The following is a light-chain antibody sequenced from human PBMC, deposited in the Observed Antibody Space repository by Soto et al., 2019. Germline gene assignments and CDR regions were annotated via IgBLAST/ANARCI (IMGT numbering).Light chain of an antibody. CDR3: CLSPGSLTWL. CDR2: EVN. J-gene: IGLJ3*02. Sequence: QSVLTQPRSVSGSPGQSVTISYTATGSDVGDSSHVSWYQLHPGKAPKLMIYEVNNRPSGVPDRFSGSKSGSTASLTISGLQAEDEAEYYCCLSPGSLTWLFGGGTKLTVL. CDR1: GSDVGDSSH. V-gene: IGLV2-11*01.